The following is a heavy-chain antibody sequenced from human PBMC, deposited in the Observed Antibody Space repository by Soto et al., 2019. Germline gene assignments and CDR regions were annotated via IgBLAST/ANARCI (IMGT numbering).Heavy chain of an antibody. CDR2: ISGSGGST. V-gene: IGHV3-23*01. D-gene: IGHD6-13*01. CDR1: GFTFSSYA. Sequence: PGGSLRLSCAASGFTFSSYAMSWVRQAPGKGLEWVSAISGSGGSTYYADSVKGRFTISRDNSKNTLYLQMNSLRAEDTAVYYCAKDISRQLAPKPWSFDYWGQGTLVTVSS. J-gene: IGHJ4*02. CDR3: AKDISRQLAPKPWSFDY.